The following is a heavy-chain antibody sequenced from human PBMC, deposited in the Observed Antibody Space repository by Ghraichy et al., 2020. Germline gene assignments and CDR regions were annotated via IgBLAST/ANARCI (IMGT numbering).Heavy chain of an antibody. CDR1: GFTVSSNY. Sequence: GGSLRLSCAASGFTVSSNYMSWVRQAPGKGLEWVSVIYSGGSTYYADSVKGRFTISRHNSKNTLYLQMNSLRAEDTAVYYCARATPRGSSSRIAAAGTSYGMDVWGQGTTVTVSS. V-gene: IGHV3-53*04. CDR3: ARATPRGSSSRIAAAGTSYGMDV. D-gene: IGHD6-13*01. CDR2: IYSGGST. J-gene: IGHJ6*02.